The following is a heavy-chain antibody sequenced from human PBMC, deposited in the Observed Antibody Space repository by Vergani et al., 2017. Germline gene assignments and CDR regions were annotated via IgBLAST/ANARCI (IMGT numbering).Heavy chain of an antibody. CDR2: IIPILGIA. J-gene: IGHJ4*02. CDR1: GGPFSSYT. V-gene: IGHV1-69*08. D-gene: IGHD5-24*01. Sequence: QVQLVQSGAEVKKPGSSVKVSCKASGGPFSSYTISWVRQAPGQGLEWMGRIIPILGIANYAQKFQGRVTITADKSTSTAYMELSSLRSEDTAVYYCARDVRDGYNYRSDYWGQGTLVTVSS. CDR3: ARDVRDGYNYRSDY.